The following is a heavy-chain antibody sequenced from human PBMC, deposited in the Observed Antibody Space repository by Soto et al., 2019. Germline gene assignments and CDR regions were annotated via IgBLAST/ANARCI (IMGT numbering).Heavy chain of an antibody. CDR2: IYSGGST. J-gene: IGHJ4*02. D-gene: IGHD3-16*02. V-gene: IGHV3-66*01. CDR1: GFTVSSNY. Sequence: PGGSLRLSCAASGFTVSSNYMSWVRQAPGKGLEWVSVIYSGGSTYYADSVKGRFTISRDNSKNTLYLQMNSLRAEDTAVYYCARATYDYIWGSYRYPPYFDYWGQGTLVTVSS. CDR3: ARATYDYIWGSYRYPPYFDY.